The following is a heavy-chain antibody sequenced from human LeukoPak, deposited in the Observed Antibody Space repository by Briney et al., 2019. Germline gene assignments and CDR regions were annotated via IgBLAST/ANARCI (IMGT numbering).Heavy chain of an antibody. CDR1: GYTFTSYA. Sequence: GASVKVSCKASGYTFTSYAMHCVRQAPGQRLEWMGWINAGNGNTKYSQKFQGRVTITRDTSASTAYMELSSLRSEDTAVYYCARGGAYDILTGYLDYWGQGTLVTVSS. CDR2: INAGNGNT. D-gene: IGHD3-9*01. J-gene: IGHJ4*02. V-gene: IGHV1-3*01. CDR3: ARGGAYDILTGYLDY.